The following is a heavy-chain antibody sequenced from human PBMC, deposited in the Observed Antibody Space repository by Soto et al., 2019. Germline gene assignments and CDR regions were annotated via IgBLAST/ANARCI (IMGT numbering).Heavy chain of an antibody. J-gene: IGHJ4*02. D-gene: IGHD1-26*01. CDR3: AKHNSGNYHGGFDY. V-gene: IGHV3-23*01. CDR1: GFNVGAFA. Sequence: GSLRLSCAASGFNVGAFAVNWVRQAPGKGLEWVSGISVSDAFIYYADSVRGRFSISRDASENILYLQMNSLRAEDTAFYYCAKHNSGNYHGGFDYWGQGALVTVSS. CDR2: ISVSDAFI.